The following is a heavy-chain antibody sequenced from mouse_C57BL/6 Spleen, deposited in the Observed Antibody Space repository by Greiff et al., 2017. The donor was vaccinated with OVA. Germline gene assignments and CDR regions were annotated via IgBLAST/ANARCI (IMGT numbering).Heavy chain of an antibody. CDR3: ARHENYGYDGTVYFDY. Sequence: EVQGVESGGGLVKPGGSLKLSCAASGFTFSSYTMSWVRQTPEKRLEWVATISGGGGNTYYPDSVKGRFTISRDNAKNTLYLQMSSLRSEDTALYYCARHENYGYDGTVYFDYWGQGTTLTVSS. CDR2: ISGGGGNT. CDR1: GFTFSSYT. D-gene: IGHD2-2*01. J-gene: IGHJ2*01. V-gene: IGHV5-9*01.